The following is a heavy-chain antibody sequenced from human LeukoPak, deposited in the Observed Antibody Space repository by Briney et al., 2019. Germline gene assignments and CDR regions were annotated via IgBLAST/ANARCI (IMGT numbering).Heavy chain of an antibody. CDR1: GFTFSTYA. Sequence: GGSLRLSCAASGFTFSTYAMTWVRQAPGKGLEWVSAVSGSGATTYYADSVKGRFTISRDNSKNTLFLQMNSLSAEDTAIYYCARYCTGGSCFFQYGMDVWGKWTTVTVSS. V-gene: IGHV3-23*01. CDR3: ARYCTGGSCFFQYGMDV. CDR2: VSGSGATT. D-gene: IGHD2-15*01. J-gene: IGHJ6*04.